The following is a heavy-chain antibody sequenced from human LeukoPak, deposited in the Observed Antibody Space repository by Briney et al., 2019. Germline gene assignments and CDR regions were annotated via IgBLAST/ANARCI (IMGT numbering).Heavy chain of an antibody. CDR3: ARGGSRTDYDSSGYPDY. V-gene: IGHV1-8*03. CDR2: MNPKSGNI. CDR1: GYTFTSYG. J-gene: IGHJ4*02. Sequence: ASVKVSCKSSGYTFTSYGISWVRRAPGQGLEWMGWMNPKSGNIGYAQKFQGRVTITRDTSISTAYMELSSLTSADSAMYYCARGGSRTDYDSSGYPDYWGQGTLVTVSS. D-gene: IGHD3-22*01.